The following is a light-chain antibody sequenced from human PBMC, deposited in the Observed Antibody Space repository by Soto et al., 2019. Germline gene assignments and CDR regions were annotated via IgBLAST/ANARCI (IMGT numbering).Light chain of an antibody. J-gene: IGKJ1*01. CDR3: QHYNSYSEA. Sequence: DIQMTQSPSTLSASVGDRVTITCRASQSISGWLAWYQQKPGKAPKLLIYKASTLQSGVPSRFSGSGSGTEFTLTISSLQPDDFATYYCQHYNSYSEAFGQGTKVDIK. CDR1: QSISGW. V-gene: IGKV1-5*03. CDR2: KAS.